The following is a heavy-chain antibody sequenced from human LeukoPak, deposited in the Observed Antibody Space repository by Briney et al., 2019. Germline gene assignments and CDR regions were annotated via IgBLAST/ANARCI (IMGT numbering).Heavy chain of an antibody. V-gene: IGHV3-7*05. CDR3: ARSHESFASGSGDY. J-gene: IGHJ4*02. Sequence: PGGSLRLSCAASRFTFSNYWMSWVRQAPGKGLEWVANINQDGSEKYFVDSVRGRFSIPRDNAKNSLYLQMNSLRAEDTAVYYCARSHESFASGSGDYWGQGTLVTVSS. D-gene: IGHD3-10*01. CDR2: INQDGSEK. CDR1: RFTFSNYW.